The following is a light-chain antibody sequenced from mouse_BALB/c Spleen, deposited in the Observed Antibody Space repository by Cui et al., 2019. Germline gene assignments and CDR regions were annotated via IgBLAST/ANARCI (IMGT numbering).Light chain of an antibody. Sequence: QIVLTQSPAIMSASPGEKVTMTCSASSTVRYMYLYQEKPGASPRLLIYDTSNLASGVPVRCSGSGSGTSYSLTISRMEAEDAATYYCQQWSSYPPMWTFGGGTKLEIK. CDR1: STVRY. CDR3: QQWSSYPPMWT. V-gene: IGKV4-55*01. CDR2: DTS. J-gene: IGKJ1*01.